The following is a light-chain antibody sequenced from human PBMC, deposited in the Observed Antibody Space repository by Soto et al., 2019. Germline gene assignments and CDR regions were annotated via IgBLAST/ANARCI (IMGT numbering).Light chain of an antibody. CDR1: QSLGSNY. J-gene: IGKJ1*01. Sequence: EIVVTQSPDALSLSPGEGATLSCRASQSLGSNYLAWYQQKPGQAPRLLILDASSRATGIPDRFSGSGSGTDFTLTISRLEPEDFAVYYCQQYGSSPRTFGQGTKVDIK. CDR2: DAS. CDR3: QQYGSSPRT. V-gene: IGKV3-20*01.